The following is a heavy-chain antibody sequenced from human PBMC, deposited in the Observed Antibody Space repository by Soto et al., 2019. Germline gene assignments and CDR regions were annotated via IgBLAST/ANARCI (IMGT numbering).Heavy chain of an antibody. V-gene: IGHV3-13*01. Sequence: EVQLVESGGDLVQPGGYPRLSCAASGFTFSNYDMHWVRQATGKGLEWVSPISTAGNTYSPGSVKGRFTISRENAKNCLYLELNSLRVDDTDVYYCARGRDSGLYYFDYWGKGTLVTVSS. D-gene: IGHD2-21*01. CDR1: GFTFSNYD. J-gene: IGHJ4*02. CDR2: ISTAGNT. CDR3: ARGRDSGLYYFDY.